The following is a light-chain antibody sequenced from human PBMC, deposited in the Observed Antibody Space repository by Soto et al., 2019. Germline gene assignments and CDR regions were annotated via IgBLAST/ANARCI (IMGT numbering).Light chain of an antibody. V-gene: IGLV2-14*01. CDR2: EVS. J-gene: IGLJ3*02. Sequence: QSVLTQPASVSGSPGQSITISCTGTSSDVGGYNYVSWYQQHPGKAPKLMIFEVSNRPSGVSIRFSGSKFGNTASLTISGLQAEDEADYYCSSYPSTSALPVFAGGTKVTVL. CDR1: SSDVGGYNY. CDR3: SSYPSTSALPV.